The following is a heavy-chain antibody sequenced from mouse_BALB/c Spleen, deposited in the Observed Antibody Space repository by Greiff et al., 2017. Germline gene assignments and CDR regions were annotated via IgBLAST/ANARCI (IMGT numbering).Heavy chain of an antibody. D-gene: IGHD1-1*01. Sequence: EVKVVESGGGLVQPGGSRKLSCAASGFTFSSFGMHWVRQAPEKGLEWVAYISSGSSTIYYADTVKGRFTISRDNPKNTLFLQMTSLRSEDTAMYYCARFGYYGSSYFDVWGAGTTVTVSS. CDR2: ISSGSSTI. CDR3: ARFGYYGSSYFDV. J-gene: IGHJ1*01. CDR1: GFTFSSFG. V-gene: IGHV5-17*02.